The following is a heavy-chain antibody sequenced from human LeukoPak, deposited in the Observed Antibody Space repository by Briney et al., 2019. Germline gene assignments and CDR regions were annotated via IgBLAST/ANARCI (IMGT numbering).Heavy chain of an antibody. J-gene: IGHJ4*02. CDR1: GFTFGDYA. CDR2: IRSKAYGGTT. V-gene: IGHV3-49*04. D-gene: IGHD3-3*01. CDR3: ARDRSYDFWSGYSTPDY. Sequence: LRLSCTASGFTFGDYAMSWVRQAPGKGLEWVGFIRSKAYGGTTEYAASVKGRFTISRDDSKSIAYLQMNSLRAEDTAVYYCARDRSYDFWSGYSTPDYWGQGTLVTVSS.